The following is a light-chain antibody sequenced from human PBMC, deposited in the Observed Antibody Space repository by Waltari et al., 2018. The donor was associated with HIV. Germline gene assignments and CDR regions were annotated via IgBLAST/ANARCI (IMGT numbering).Light chain of an antibody. CDR1: MSNIGTHS. V-gene: IGLV1-44*01. CDR3: AALDDRMSGYVV. Sequence: QSGLTQPPSASGAPGQRVIISCSGRMSNIGTHSVNWSQQLPGTAPKLLIYINDQRPSGVPDRFSGSKSGTSASLAISGLQSEDEATYYCAALDDRMSGYVVFGGGTKLTVL. CDR2: IND. J-gene: IGLJ2*01.